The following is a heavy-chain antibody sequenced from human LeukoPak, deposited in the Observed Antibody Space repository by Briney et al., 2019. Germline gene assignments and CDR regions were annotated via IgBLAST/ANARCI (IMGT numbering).Heavy chain of an antibody. CDR1: GFFFSNYG. J-gene: IGHJ3*02. CDR2: IGGSGDRT. D-gene: IGHD6-6*01. Sequence: GGSLRLSCEASGFFFSNYGMNWVRLTPGKGLEWVSGIGGSGDRTYYADSVKGRFTISRDNSKNTMYLQMNSLRVEDTAVYYCAKWGRAARGGLSTHHRVDAFDIWGQGTMVTVSS. V-gene: IGHV3-23*01. CDR3: AKWGRAARGGLSTHHRVDAFDI.